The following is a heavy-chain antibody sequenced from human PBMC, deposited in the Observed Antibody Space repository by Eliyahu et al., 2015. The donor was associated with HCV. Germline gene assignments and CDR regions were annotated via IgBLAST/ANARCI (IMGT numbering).Heavy chain of an antibody. J-gene: IGHJ4*02. CDR3: ARGRAVAGTYFDY. D-gene: IGHD6-19*01. Sequence: EVQLLESGGTLVQPGGSLRLSCAAXGFXFSSXAMAWVRQAPGKGLEWVSPISGSGDDTYYADSVKGRFTISRDNSKNTLYLQMNSLRAEDTAVYYCARGRAVAGTYFDYWGQGTLVTVSS. V-gene: IGHV3-23*01. CDR1: GFXFSSXA. CDR2: ISGSGDDT.